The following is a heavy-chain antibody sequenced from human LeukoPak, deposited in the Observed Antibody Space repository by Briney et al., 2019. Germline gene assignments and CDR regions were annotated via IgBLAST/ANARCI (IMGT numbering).Heavy chain of an antibody. CDR3: ATQPRNSNWYYFDN. Sequence: GGSLRLSCAASGFSVSNNYMNWVRQAPGKGLEWVSVIYSGGSTYYADSVKGRFTISRDNSKNTVYLQMNSLRAEDTAVYHCATQPRNSNWYYFDNWGQGTLVTVSS. J-gene: IGHJ4*02. CDR2: IYSGGST. D-gene: IGHD2/OR15-2a*01. V-gene: IGHV3-66*01. CDR1: GFSVSNNY.